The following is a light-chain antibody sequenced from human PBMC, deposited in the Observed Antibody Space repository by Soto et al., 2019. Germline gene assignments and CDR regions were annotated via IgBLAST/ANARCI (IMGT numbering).Light chain of an antibody. CDR2: DVT. V-gene: IGLV2-14*01. CDR1: SSGVGGYKY. Sequence: QSALTQPASVSGGPGQSISISCSGRSSGVGGYKYVSWYQQLPGNAPKLIIYDVTIRPSGVSDRFSGSKSGNTASLTISGLQAEDEADYYCSSYSSSTISYVFGTGTKVTVL. J-gene: IGLJ1*01. CDR3: SSYSSSTISYV.